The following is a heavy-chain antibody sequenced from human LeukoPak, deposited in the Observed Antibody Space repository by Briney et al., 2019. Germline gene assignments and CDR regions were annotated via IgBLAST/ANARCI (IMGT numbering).Heavy chain of an antibody. D-gene: IGHD1-1*01. CDR3: AKSLARMYYFDY. Sequence: GGSLRLSCAASGFTFSSYGMHWVRQAPGKGLEWVAVISYDGSNKYYADSVKGRFTISRDNSKNTLYLQMNSLRAEDTAVYYCAKSLARMYYFDYWGQGTLVTVSS. J-gene: IGHJ4*02. V-gene: IGHV3-30*18. CDR1: GFTFSSYG. CDR2: ISYDGSNK.